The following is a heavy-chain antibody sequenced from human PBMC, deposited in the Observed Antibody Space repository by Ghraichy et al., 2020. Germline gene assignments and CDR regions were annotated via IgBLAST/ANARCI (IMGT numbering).Heavy chain of an antibody. J-gene: IGHJ6*03. V-gene: IGHV3-23*01. CDR3: AKMWGRLGPGDPPYLDV. D-gene: IGHD3-16*01. Sequence: GGSLRLSCTASEFIVSDSAMTWVRQVPGKGLEWVSSISGGGNAEYYRESVKGRFIIFRDESKNTLNLQMNALRVEDTALYYCAKMWGRLGPGDPPYLDVWGKGTTVTVSS. CDR1: EFIVSDSA. CDR2: ISGGGNAE.